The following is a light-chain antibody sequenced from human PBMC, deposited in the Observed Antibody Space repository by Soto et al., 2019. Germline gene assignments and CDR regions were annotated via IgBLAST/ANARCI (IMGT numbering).Light chain of an antibody. CDR3: QHYGSSPYT. J-gene: IGKJ2*01. CDR2: GAS. Sequence: EIVLTQSPGTLSLSPGERATLFCRASQSVRNSYLAWYQQKPGQAPRLLIYGASGRATGTPDRFSGSGSGTDFTLTISRLEPEDFAVYYCQHYGSSPYTFGQGTKLEI. CDR1: QSVRNSY. V-gene: IGKV3-20*01.